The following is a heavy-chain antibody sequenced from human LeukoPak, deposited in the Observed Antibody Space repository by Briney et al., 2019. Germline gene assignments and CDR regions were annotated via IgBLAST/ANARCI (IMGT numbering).Heavy chain of an antibody. CDR3: AXATYYYGSGSYYESPIFDY. D-gene: IGHD3-10*01. CDR1: GYTFTGYY. V-gene: IGHV1-2*02. Sequence: ASVKVSCKASGYTFTGYYMHWVRQAPGQGLEWMGWINPNSGGTNYAQKFQGRVAMTRDTSISTAYMELSRLRSDDTAVYYCAXATYYYGSGSYYESPIFDYWGQGTLVTVSS. CDR2: INPNSGGT. J-gene: IGHJ4*02.